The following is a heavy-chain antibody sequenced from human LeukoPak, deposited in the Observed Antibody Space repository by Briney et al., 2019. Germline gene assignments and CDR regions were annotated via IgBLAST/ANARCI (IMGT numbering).Heavy chain of an antibody. D-gene: IGHD2-21*02. CDR1: GFTFSSYS. Sequence: GGSLRLSCAASGFTFSSYSMNWVRQAPGKGLEWVSSISSSSSYIYYADSVKGRFTISRDNAKNSLYLQKNSLRAEDTAVYYCARGGDYWEAAFDIWGQGTMVTVSS. CDR2: ISSSSSYI. J-gene: IGHJ3*02. CDR3: ARGGDYWEAAFDI. V-gene: IGHV3-21*01.